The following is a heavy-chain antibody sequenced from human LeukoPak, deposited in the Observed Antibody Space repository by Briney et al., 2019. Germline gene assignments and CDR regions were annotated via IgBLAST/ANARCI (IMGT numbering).Heavy chain of an antibody. CDR3: ARRQYYYDSSGYLDWFDP. Sequence: SETLSLTCTVPGGSISSSSYYWGWIRQPPGKGLEWIGSIYYSGSTYYNPSLKSRVTISVDTSKNQFSLKLSSVTAADTAVYYCARRQYYYDSSGYLDWFDPWGQGTLVTVSS. V-gene: IGHV4-39*01. D-gene: IGHD3-22*01. J-gene: IGHJ5*02. CDR1: GGSISSSSYY. CDR2: IYYSGST.